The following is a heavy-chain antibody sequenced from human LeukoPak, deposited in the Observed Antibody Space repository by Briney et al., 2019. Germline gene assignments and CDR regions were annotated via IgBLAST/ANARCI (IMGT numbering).Heavy chain of an antibody. CDR1: GYTFTNYG. J-gene: IGHJ6*03. D-gene: IGHD2-2*01. CDR3: ASLMPAALFPGFDYMDV. V-gene: IGHV7-4-1*02. CDR2: INTNTGNP. Sequence: ASVKVSCKASGYTFTNYGINWVRQAPGQGLEWMGWINTNTGNPTYAQGFTGRFVFSLDTSVATAYPQISSLKSADSAVYYCASLMPAALFPGFDYMDVWGKGTTVTVSS.